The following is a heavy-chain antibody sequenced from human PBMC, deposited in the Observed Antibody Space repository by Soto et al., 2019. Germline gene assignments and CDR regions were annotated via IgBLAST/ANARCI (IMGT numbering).Heavy chain of an antibody. J-gene: IGHJ4*02. V-gene: IGHV4-34*01. CDR3: ARGQEGVVATH. CDR2: IKDGGYT. D-gene: IGHD5-12*01. CDR1: GGSLSGYY. Sequence: QVQLQQWGAGLLKPSETLSLNCAVNGGSLSGYYWSWIRQPPGKGLEWIGEIKDGGYTNYSPSLKSRXXISSXXXXNQXXXXXXXXTXXDTGVYXCARGQEGVVATHWDQGALVTVSS.